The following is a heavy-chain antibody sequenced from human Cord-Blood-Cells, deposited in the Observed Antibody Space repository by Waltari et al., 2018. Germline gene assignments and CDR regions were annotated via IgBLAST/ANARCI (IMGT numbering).Heavy chain of an antibody. CDR1: GFTFSSYA. Sequence: QVQLVESGGGVVQPGRSLRLSCAASGFTFSSYAMHWVRQAPGKGLEWVAFISYDGSNKYYADSGKGRFTISRDNSKNTLYLQMNSLRAEDTAVYYCAHAIEYYYGMDVWGQGTTVTVSS. J-gene: IGHJ6*02. CDR3: AHAIEYYYGMDV. V-gene: IGHV3-30-3*01. CDR2: ISYDGSNK.